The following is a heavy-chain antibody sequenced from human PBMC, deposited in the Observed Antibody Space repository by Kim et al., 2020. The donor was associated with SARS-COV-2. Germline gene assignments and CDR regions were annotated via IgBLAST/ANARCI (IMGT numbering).Heavy chain of an antibody. CDR3: VKDHRGASSSWTPWMLDY. CDR2: ISSNGGST. V-gene: IGHV3-64D*06. CDR1: GFTFSSYA. Sequence: GGSLRLSCSASGFTFSSYAMHWVRQAPGKGLEYVSAISSNGGSTYYADSVKGRFTISRDNSKNTLYLQMSSLRAEDTAVYYCVKDHRGASSSWTPWMLDYWGQGTLVTVSS. J-gene: IGHJ4*02. D-gene: IGHD6-13*01.